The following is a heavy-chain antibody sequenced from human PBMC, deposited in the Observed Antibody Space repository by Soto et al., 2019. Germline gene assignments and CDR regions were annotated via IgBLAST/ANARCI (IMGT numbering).Heavy chain of an antibody. V-gene: IGHV4-4*02. CDR1: GGSISSSNW. CDR3: ARDQAAAGEYYYYYYGMDV. CDR2: IYHSGST. J-gene: IGHJ6*02. D-gene: IGHD6-13*01. Sequence: PSLTCAVSGGSISSSNWWSWVRQPPGKGLEWIGEIYHSGSTNYNPSLKSRVTISVDKSKNQFSLKLSSVNAADTAVYYCARDQAAAGEYYYYYYGMDVWGQGTTVTVSS.